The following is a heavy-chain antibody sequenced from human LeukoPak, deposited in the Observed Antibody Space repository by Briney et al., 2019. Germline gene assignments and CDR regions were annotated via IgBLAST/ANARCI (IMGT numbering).Heavy chain of an antibody. V-gene: IGHV3-30-3*01. Sequence: GRSLRLSCAASGFTFSSYAMHWVRQAPGKGLEWVAVISYDGSNKYYADSVKGRFTISRDNSKNTLYLQMNSLRAEDTAVYYCARVWQLVPVAFDIWGQGTMVTVSS. CDR1: GFTFSSYA. J-gene: IGHJ3*02. CDR2: ISYDGSNK. D-gene: IGHD6-6*01. CDR3: ARVWQLVPVAFDI.